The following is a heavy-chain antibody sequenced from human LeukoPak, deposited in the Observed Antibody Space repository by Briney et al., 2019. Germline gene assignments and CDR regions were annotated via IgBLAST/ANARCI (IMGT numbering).Heavy chain of an antibody. Sequence: PSQTLSLTCTVSGGSINSYYWSWIRQPPGKGLEWIGYIYYSGSTNYNPSLKSRVTISVDTSKNQFSLKLRSVTAADTAVYYCARGGQWELKIMFDPWGQGTLVTVSS. V-gene: IGHV4-59*01. CDR2: IYYSGST. J-gene: IGHJ5*02. CDR1: GGSINSYY. D-gene: IGHD1-26*01. CDR3: ARGGQWELKIMFDP.